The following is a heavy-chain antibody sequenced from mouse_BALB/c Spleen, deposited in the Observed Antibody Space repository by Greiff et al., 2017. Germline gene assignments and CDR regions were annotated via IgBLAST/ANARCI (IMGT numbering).Heavy chain of an antibody. CDR2: ISDGGSYT. D-gene: IGHD2-3*01. Sequence: DVKLVESGGGLVKPGGSLKLSCAASGFTFSDYYMYWVRQTPEKRLEWVATISDGGSYTYYPDSVKGRFTISRDNAKNNLYLQMSSLKSEDTAMYYCARGDGYPRYFDYWGQGTTLTVSS. V-gene: IGHV5-4*02. J-gene: IGHJ2*01. CDR1: GFTFSDYY. CDR3: ARGDGYPRYFDY.